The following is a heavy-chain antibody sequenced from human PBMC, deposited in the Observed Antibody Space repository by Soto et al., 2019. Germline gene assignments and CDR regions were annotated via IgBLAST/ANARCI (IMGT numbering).Heavy chain of an antibody. Sequence: EVQLLESGGGLVQPGGSLRLSCAASGFTFSSYAMSWVRQAPGKGLEWVSAISGSGGSTYYADSVKGRFTISRDNSKNTLYLQMNSLRAEDTALYYCAKPSVLRYFDWLLPPDYWGQGTLVTVSS. CDR2: ISGSGGST. D-gene: IGHD3-9*01. CDR1: GFTFSSYA. CDR3: AKPSVLRYFDWLLPPDY. J-gene: IGHJ4*02. V-gene: IGHV3-23*01.